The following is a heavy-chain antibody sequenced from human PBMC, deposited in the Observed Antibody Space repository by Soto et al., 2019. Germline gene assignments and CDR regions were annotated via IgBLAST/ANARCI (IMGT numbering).Heavy chain of an antibody. D-gene: IGHD3-9*01. Sequence: QVQLVQSGAEVKKPGASVRVSCRASGYTFTSYGITWVRQAPGQGLAWMGWINTHNGNTNYAEQVQGRVTMTTEPSTSTVYMELRSLSPDDTAVYYCARFDWLSACLDPWGQGTLVTVSS. J-gene: IGHJ5*02. CDR2: INTHNGNT. V-gene: IGHV1-18*01. CDR1: GYTFTSYG. CDR3: ARFDWLSACLDP.